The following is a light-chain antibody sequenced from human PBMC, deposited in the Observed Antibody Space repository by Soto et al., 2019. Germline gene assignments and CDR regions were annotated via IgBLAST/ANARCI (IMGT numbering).Light chain of an antibody. Sequence: QSVLTQPPSASGTPGQRVTVSCSGSSSNIGSDTVNWYRQLPGTAPKLLIYSNNQRPSGVPDRFSGSKSGTSASLAISGLQFEDEADYYCSAWDDSLNGAVFGGGTQLTVL. CDR2: SNN. V-gene: IGLV1-44*01. CDR3: SAWDDSLNGAV. J-gene: IGLJ7*01. CDR1: SSNIGSDT.